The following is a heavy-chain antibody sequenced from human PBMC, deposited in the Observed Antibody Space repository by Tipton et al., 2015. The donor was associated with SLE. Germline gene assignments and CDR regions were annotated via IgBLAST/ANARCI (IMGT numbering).Heavy chain of an antibody. CDR2: ISSSSSTI. Sequence: SLRLSCAASGFTFSSYSMNWVRQAPGKGLEWVSYISSSSSTIYYADYVKGRFTISRDNAKNSLYLQMNSLRAEDTAVYYCARDAGYRDDAQWGQGTLATVSS. V-gene: IGHV3-48*01. CDR3: ARDAGYRDDAQ. CDR1: GFTFSSYS. J-gene: IGHJ4*02. D-gene: IGHD6-13*01.